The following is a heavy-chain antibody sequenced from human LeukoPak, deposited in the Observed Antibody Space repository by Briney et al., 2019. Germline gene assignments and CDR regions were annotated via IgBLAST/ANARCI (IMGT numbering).Heavy chain of an antibody. J-gene: IGHJ4*02. V-gene: IGHV4-59*08. Sequence: PSETLSLTCTVSHVSISNYYWSWIRQTTGKGLEWIGFINYSGSTNYNPSLKSRVTMSVDTSKNQISLKLSSVTASDTAVYYCARRGAVYGGNDFDYWGQGILVTVSS. CDR2: INYSGST. D-gene: IGHD4-23*01. CDR3: ARRGAVYGGNDFDY. CDR1: HVSISNYY.